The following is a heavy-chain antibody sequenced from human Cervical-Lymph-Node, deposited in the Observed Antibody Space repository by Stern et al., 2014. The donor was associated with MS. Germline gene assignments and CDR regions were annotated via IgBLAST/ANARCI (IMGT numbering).Heavy chain of an antibody. D-gene: IGHD6-13*01. CDR1: GSTFTASS. V-gene: IGHV7-4-1*02. Sequence: QVQLVQSGSELKQPGASVTVACRVSGSTFTASSISWVRQAPGRGLEWMGWINTKTGNPTYVLDFTGRFVFSLDTSVSTAFLQISSLKADDTAVYYCARSQPFSYWGQGTLVTVSP. CDR2: INTKTGNP. CDR3: ARSQPFSY. J-gene: IGHJ4*02.